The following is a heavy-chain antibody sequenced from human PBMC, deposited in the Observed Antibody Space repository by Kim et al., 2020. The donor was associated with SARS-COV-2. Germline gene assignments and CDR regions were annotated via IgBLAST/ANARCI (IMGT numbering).Heavy chain of an antibody. CDR1: GYTFTRYG. Sequence: ASVKVSCKASGYTFTRYGINWVRQAPGQGLEGMGWISVNNGNTNYAQKFLGRVTMTTDTSTSTAYMELRSLRPEDKAGYYCAREGGGKVGGVQTNGYDPW. CDR2: ISVNNGNT. D-gene: IGHD3-16*01. CDR3: AREGGGKVGGVQTNGYDP. V-gene: IGHV1-18*01. J-gene: IGHJ5*02.